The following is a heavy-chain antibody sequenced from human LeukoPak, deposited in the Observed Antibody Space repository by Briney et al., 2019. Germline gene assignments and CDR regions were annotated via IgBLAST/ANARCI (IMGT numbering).Heavy chain of an antibody. CDR3: VRVTLLGELLLDY. CDR1: GGTFSSYA. V-gene: IGHV1-69*13. D-gene: IGHD1-26*01. CDR2: IIPIFGTA. J-gene: IGHJ4*02. Sequence: SSVKVSCKASGGTFSSYAISWVRQAPGQGLEWMGRIIPIFGTANYAQKFQGRVTITADESMSTSYMELSSLRSDDTAVYYCVRVTLLGELLLDYWGQGTLVTVSS.